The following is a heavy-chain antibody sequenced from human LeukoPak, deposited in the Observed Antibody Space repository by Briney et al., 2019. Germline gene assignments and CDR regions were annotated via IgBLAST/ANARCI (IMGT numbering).Heavy chain of an antibody. CDR2: IKHDGSEK. Sequence: PGGSLRLSCAASGFIFTNYFMSWVRQAPGKGLEWVANIKHDGSEKNYVDSVKGRFTVSRDNTKNSLYLQMNSLRAEDTGVFYCARDQYDSWSRRGNFDSWGQGTLVTVSS. CDR1: GFIFTNYF. D-gene: IGHD3-3*01. V-gene: IGHV3-7*03. CDR3: ARDQYDSWSRRGNFDS. J-gene: IGHJ4*02.